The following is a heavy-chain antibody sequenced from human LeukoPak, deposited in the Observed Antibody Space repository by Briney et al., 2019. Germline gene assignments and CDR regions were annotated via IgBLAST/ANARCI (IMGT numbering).Heavy chain of an antibody. J-gene: IGHJ3*02. V-gene: IGHV4-4*07. CDR2: ISPSGTT. CDR3: ARVQLPDITGAFDI. Sequence: SETLSLTCTVSGGSLSSYYWSWIRQPAGEGLEWIGRISPSGTTNYSPSLKSRVTMSLDTSKSQISLKLTSVTAADTAVYYCARVQLPDITGAFDIWGQGTMVTVSS. D-gene: IGHD3-3*01. CDR1: GGSLSSYY.